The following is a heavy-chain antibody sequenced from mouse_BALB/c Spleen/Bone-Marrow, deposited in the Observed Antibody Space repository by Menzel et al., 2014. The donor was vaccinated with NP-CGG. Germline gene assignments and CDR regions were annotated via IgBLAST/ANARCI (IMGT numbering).Heavy chain of an antibody. Sequence: EVYLVESGAELVKPGASVKLSCTASGFNIKDTYMHWVKQRPEQGLEWIGRIDPANGNTKYDPKFQGKATITADTSSNTAYLQLSSLTSEDTAVYYCARFPYDYGGGDYWGQGTTLTVSS. CDR1: GFNIKDTY. V-gene: IGHV14-3*02. D-gene: IGHD2-4*01. CDR3: ARFPYDYGGGDY. J-gene: IGHJ2*01. CDR2: IDPANGNT.